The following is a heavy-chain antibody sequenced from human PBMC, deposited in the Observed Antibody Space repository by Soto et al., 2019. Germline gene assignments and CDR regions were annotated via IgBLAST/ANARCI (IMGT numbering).Heavy chain of an antibody. CDR1: GYSFTSYW. CDR2: IYPGDSDT. D-gene: IGHD1-26*01. J-gene: IGHJ6*02. V-gene: IGHV5-51*01. Sequence: PGESLKISCKGSGYSFTSYWIGWVRQMPGKGLEWMGIIYPGDSDTRYSPSFQGQVTISADKSISTAYLQWSSLKASDTAMYYCASGRENPNYYYCGMDVWGQGTTVTVSS. CDR3: ASGRENPNYYYCGMDV.